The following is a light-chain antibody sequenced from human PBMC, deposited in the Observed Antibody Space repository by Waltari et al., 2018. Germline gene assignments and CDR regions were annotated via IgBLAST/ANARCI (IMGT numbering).Light chain of an antibody. CDR2: IDN. CDR3: AAWDSRLNGVV. Sequence: QSVLTQPPSASGTPGQRVSISCSGSASNIGSDSVQWYQQLPGAAPKLLIYIDNRRPSGVPDRFSGSKSGTSASLAISGLQSEDEADYYCAAWDSRLNGVVFGGGTRLTVL. J-gene: IGLJ2*01. V-gene: IGLV1-44*01. CDR1: ASNIGSDS.